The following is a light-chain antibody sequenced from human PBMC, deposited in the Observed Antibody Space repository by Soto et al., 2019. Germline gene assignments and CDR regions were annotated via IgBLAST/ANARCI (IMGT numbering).Light chain of an antibody. CDR2: DTS. CDR3: QQYGSSGT. Sequence: EVVMTQSPATLSVSPGERATLSCRASQTVHTKLAWYQQKPGQAPRLLVYDTSTRATGIPARFSGSGSGTDFTLTISRLEPEDFAVYYCQQYGSSGTFGQGTKVDIK. J-gene: IGKJ1*01. V-gene: IGKV3-20*01. CDR1: QTVHTK.